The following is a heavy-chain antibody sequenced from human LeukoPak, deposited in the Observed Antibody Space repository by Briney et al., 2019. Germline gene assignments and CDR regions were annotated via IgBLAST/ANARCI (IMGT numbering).Heavy chain of an antibody. CDR3: ARHVHGRRFIGSGSVGGFDP. J-gene: IGHJ5*02. CDR2: INHSGST. CDR1: GGSFSGYY. V-gene: IGHV4-34*01. D-gene: IGHD3-3*01. Sequence: PSETLSLTCAVYGGSFSGYYWSWIRQPPGKGLEWIGEINHSGSTNYNPSLKSRVTISVDTSKNQFSLKLSSVTAADTAVYYCARHVHGRRFIGSGSVGGFDPWGQGTLVTVSS.